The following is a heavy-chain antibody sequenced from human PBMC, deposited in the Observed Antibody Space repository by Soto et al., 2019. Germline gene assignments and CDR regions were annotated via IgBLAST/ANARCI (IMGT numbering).Heavy chain of an antibody. D-gene: IGHD4-4*01. J-gene: IGHJ6*02. CDR2: IKSKTDGGTT. V-gene: IGHV3-15*07. Sequence: EVQLVESGGGLVKPGGSLRLSCAASGFTFSNAWMNWVRQAPGKGLEWVGRIKSKTDGGTTDYAAPVKGRFTISRDDSKNTLYLQMNSLKTEDTAVYYCTTDPRDYSNYSSFIFWGPGHTAYYYGMDVWGQGTTVTVSS. CDR3: TTDPRDYSNYSSFIFWGPGHTAYYYGMDV. CDR1: GFTFSNAW.